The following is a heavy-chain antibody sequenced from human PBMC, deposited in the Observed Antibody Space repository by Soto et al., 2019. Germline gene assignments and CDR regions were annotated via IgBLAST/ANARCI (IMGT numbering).Heavy chain of an antibody. CDR2: INIYSGDA. CDR1: GYTFTSYG. V-gene: IGHV1-18*01. Sequence: QVRLEQSGPEVKKTGASVKVSCKASGYTFTSYGISWVRQAPGQGLEWMGWINIYSGDANYAQSFQDRVTMTRDTSTNTFYMELRTPRSDDTAVYYCARALYYYDNSGLAYWGQGTLVTVSS. J-gene: IGHJ4*02. CDR3: ARALYYYDNSGLAY. D-gene: IGHD3-22*01.